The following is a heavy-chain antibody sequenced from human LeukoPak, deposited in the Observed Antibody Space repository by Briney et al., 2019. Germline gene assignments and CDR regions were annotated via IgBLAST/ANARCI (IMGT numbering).Heavy chain of an antibody. CDR3: ARDSGGGYYDSSGYYD. V-gene: IGHV1-18*01. J-gene: IGHJ4*02. CDR1: GYTFTSYG. Sequence: ASVKVSCKASGYTFTSYGISWVRPASGQGLEWMGWISAYNGNTNYAQKLQGRVTMTTDSSTSTAYMELRSVRSDDTAVYYWARDSGGGYYDSSGYYDWGQGTLVTVSS. CDR2: ISAYNGNT. D-gene: IGHD3-22*01.